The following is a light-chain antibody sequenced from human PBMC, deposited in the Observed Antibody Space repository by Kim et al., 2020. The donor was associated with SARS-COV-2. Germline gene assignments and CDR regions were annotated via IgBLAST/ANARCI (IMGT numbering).Light chain of an antibody. CDR2: GAS. CDR1: QSVSSNY. Sequence: EIVLTQSPGTLSLSPGERATLSCRASQSVSSNYLAWYQQNTGQAPRLLIYGASSTATGIPDRFSGSGSGIDFTLTISRLEPDDFAVYYCQEYGSSPRTFGQGTTVDIK. CDR3: QEYGSSPRT. J-gene: IGKJ1*01. V-gene: IGKV3-20*01.